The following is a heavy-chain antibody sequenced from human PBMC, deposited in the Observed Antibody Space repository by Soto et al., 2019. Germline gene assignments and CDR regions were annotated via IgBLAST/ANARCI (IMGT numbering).Heavy chain of an antibody. D-gene: IGHD2-2*02. CDR2: ISSRSDI. V-gene: IGHV3-21*01. J-gene: IGHJ6*02. Sequence: PGGSLRLSCVGSGFTFSTYSINWVRQAPGQGLEWVSSISSRSDIYYADSVKGRFTISRDNAKNSVSLQMNSLRAEDTAVYYCAREYTAWPLAYGLDVWGQGTTVTGSS. CDR3: AREYTAWPLAYGLDV. CDR1: GFTFSTYS.